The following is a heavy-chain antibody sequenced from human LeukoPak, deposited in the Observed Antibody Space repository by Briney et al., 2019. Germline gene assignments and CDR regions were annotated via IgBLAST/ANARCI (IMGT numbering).Heavy chain of an antibody. CDR2: IRRSGNA. CDR3: ARRPMPTTLTSPFDF. V-gene: IGHV4-34*01. Sequence: PSETLSLTCAVDGGSLSGYYWSWIRQTPGKGLAWIGEIRRSGNANYNPSLKSRVTLSIDTSKNHFSLNLTSVTAADTAMYYCARRPMPTTLTSPFDFWGPGAQVTVYS. J-gene: IGHJ4*02. CDR1: GGSLSGYY. D-gene: IGHD4-17*01.